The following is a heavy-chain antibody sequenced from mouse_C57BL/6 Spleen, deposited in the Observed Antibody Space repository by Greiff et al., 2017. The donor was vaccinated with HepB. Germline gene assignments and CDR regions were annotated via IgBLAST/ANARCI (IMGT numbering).Heavy chain of an antibody. CDR1: GFTFSDYY. Sequence: DVKLVESGGGLVQPGGSLKLSCAASGFTFSDYYMYWVRQTPEKRLEWVAYISNGGGSTYYPDTVKGRFTISRDNAKNTLYLQMSRLKSEDTAMYYCARLFDYYGRYYFDYWGQGTTLTVSS. CDR2: ISNGGGST. D-gene: IGHD1-1*01. J-gene: IGHJ2*01. V-gene: IGHV5-12*01. CDR3: ARLFDYYGRYYFDY.